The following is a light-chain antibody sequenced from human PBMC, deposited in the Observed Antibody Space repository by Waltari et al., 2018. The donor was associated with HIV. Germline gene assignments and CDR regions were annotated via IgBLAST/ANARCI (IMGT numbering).Light chain of an antibody. CDR3: QQYAGFPLT. CDR2: DAS. V-gene: IGKV3-20*01. J-gene: IGKJ4*01. Sequence: IVLTQSPGTLSLSLGERATLSCRASQSFNSNFLAWYQHKPGQAPRLLIYDASTRATGIPDKFSGSGSGSDFTLTISRLEPEDFAVYYCQQYAGFPLTFGGGTKVDIK. CDR1: QSFNSNF.